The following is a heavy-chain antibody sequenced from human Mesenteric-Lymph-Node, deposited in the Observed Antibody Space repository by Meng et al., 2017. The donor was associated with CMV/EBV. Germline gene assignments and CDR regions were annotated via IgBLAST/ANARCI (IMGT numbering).Heavy chain of an antibody. CDR2: ITGSGGIT. D-gene: IGHD1-1*01. J-gene: IGHJ4*02. CDR3: ARDSAGTFDY. CDR1: GFTFSSYG. V-gene: IGHV3-23*01. Sequence: SCAASGFTFSSYGRSWVRQAPGKGLEWVSSITGSGGITFYADSVKGRLTISRDNSENTLYLQMNGLRAEDTAVYYCARDSAGTFDYWGQGTLVTVSS.